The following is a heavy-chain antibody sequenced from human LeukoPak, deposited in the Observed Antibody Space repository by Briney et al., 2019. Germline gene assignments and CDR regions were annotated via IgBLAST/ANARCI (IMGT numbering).Heavy chain of an antibody. D-gene: IGHD2-2*01. CDR3: ARDRDCTSTSCYYYYMDV. J-gene: IGHJ6*03. CDR1: GYTFTGYL. V-gene: IGHV1-2*02. Sequence: ASVKVSCKASGYTFTGYLMHWVRQAPGQGLEWMGWINPNSGGTIYPQKFRGRVTMTRDTSISTAFMELSRLTSDDTAVCYCARDRDCTSTSCYYYYMDVWGKGTTVSVSS. CDR2: INPNSGGT.